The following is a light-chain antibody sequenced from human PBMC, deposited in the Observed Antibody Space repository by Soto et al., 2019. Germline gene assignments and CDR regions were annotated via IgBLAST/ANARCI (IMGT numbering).Light chain of an antibody. CDR1: QSVSSTY. Sequence: EIVLTQSPVTLSLSPGERATLSCRASQSVSSTYLAWYRHKPGQAPRLLIYGASIRAADIPDRFSGSGSGTDFTLTISGLEPEDFAVYYCHHYASSRHTFGQGTKVDSK. CDR3: HHYASSRHT. J-gene: IGKJ2*01. V-gene: IGKV3-20*01. CDR2: GAS.